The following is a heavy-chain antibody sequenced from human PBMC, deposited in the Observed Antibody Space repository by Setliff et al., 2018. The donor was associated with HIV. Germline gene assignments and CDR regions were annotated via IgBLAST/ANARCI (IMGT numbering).Heavy chain of an antibody. CDR3: ARRKGYCSGPSCLEFSWFDP. D-gene: IGHD2-2*01. V-gene: IGHV4-39*01. Sequence: SETLSLTCTVSGGSISNSVYFWTWVRQDPGKGLEWIGSTYYSGSAYYSPSLKSRVTISVDTSKNQFSLKLSSVTAADTAVYYCARRKGYCSGPSCLEFSWFDPWGQGTLVTVSS. CDR1: GGSISNSVYF. CDR2: TYYSGSA. J-gene: IGHJ5*02.